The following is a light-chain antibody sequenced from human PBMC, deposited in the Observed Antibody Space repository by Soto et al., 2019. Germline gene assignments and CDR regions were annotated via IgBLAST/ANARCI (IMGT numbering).Light chain of an antibody. V-gene: IGKV3-11*01. Sequence: EIVLTQSPATLSLSPGERATLSCRASQSVSSYLAWYQQKPGQAPRLLIYDASNRATGIPARFSGSGSGTDFTLTISSLEPEDFAVYYCQHRSNWGMYTFGQGTKLEIK. CDR1: QSVSSY. CDR2: DAS. J-gene: IGKJ2*01. CDR3: QHRSNWGMYT.